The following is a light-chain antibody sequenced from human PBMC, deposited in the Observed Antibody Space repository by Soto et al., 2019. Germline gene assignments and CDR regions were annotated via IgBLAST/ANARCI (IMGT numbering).Light chain of an antibody. V-gene: IGKV3-15*01. J-gene: IGKJ1*01. CDR1: XXVSXX. CDR3: QXXNNWPQT. CDR2: GAS. Sequence: EIVMTQSPATLSVSPGXXXXXXXXASXXVSXXLAWYQQKPGQAPRLLIYGASTRATGIPARISGSGSGTEFTLTISSLQSEXXAVXXXQXXNNWPQTFGQGTKVEIK.